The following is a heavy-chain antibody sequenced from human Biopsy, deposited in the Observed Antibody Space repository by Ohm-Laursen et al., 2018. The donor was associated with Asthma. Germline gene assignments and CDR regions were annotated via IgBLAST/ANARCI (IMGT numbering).Heavy chain of an antibody. CDR1: GASIRSPDHH. D-gene: IGHD4-17*01. V-gene: IGHV4-30-4*01. J-gene: IGHJ6*02. CDR2: VFHSGTT. CDR3: ARVASYGDLYFGIDV. Sequence: SQTLSLTCIVSGASIRSPDHHWSWIRQSPGKGLEWIGFVFHSGTTHYSRSLERRLYISIDTARNEFSMSLRSLTAADTAVYFCARVASYGDLYFGIDVWGPGTTVSVS.